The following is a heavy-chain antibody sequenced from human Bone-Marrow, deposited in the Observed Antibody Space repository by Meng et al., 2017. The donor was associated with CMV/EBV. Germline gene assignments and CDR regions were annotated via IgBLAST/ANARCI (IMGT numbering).Heavy chain of an antibody. CDR2: ISWNSGSI. J-gene: IGHJ6*02. D-gene: IGHD3-22*01. Sequence: SLKISCAASGFTFDDYAMHWVRQAPGKGLEWVSGISWNSGSIGYADSVKGRFTISRDNAKNSLYLQMNSLRAEDTALYYCAKEVYYYDSSGYPYYYYGMDVWGQGTTVTVSS. CDR1: GFTFDDYA. V-gene: IGHV3-9*01. CDR3: AKEVYYYDSSGYPYYYYGMDV.